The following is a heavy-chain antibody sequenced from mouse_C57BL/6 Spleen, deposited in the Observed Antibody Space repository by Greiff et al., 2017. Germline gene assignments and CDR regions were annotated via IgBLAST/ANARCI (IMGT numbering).Heavy chain of an antibody. CDR1: GYTFTDYN. CDR3: ARAEGYDEPLAMDY. V-gene: IGHV1-18*01. D-gene: IGHD2-3*01. CDR2: INPNNGGT. Sequence: VQLQQSGPELVKPGASVKIPCKASGYTFTDYNMAWVKQSHGKSLEWIGDINPNNGGTIYNQKFKGKATLTVDKSSSTAYMALRSLTSEDTAVYYCARAEGYDEPLAMDYCGQGTSVTVSS. J-gene: IGHJ4*01.